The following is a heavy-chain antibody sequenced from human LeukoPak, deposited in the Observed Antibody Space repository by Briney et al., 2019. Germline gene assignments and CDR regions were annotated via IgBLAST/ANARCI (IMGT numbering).Heavy chain of an antibody. CDR3: ARSHHELRSAPYDY. CDR2: INHSGST. D-gene: IGHD1-14*01. Sequence: SETLSLTCAVYGGSFSGYYWSWIRQPPGKGLEWIGEINHSGSTNYNPSLKSRVTISVDTSKNQFSLKLSSVTAADTAVYYCARSHHELRSAPYDYWGQGTLVTVSS. J-gene: IGHJ4*02. V-gene: IGHV4-34*01. CDR1: GGSFSGYY.